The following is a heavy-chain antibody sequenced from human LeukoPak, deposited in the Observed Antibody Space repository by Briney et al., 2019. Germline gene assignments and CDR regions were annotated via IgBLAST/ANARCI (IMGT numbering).Heavy chain of an antibody. V-gene: IGHV4-34*01. CDR3: AREIAAAGTPFDY. D-gene: IGHD6-13*01. CDR2: INHSGST. J-gene: IGHJ4*02. CDR1: GGSISSYY. Sequence: PSETLSLTCTVSGGSISSYYWSWIRQPPGKGLEWIGEINHSGSTNYNPSLKSRVTISVDTSKNQFSLKLSSVTAADTAVYYCAREIAAAGTPFDYWGQGTLVTVSS.